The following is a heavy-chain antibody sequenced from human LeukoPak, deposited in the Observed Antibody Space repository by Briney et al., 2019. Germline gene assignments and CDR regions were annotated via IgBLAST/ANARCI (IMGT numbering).Heavy chain of an antibody. D-gene: IGHD1-26*01. CDR1: GFTFSSYG. Sequence: PGRSLRLSCAASGFTFSSYGMHWVRQAPGKGLEWVAVISYDGSNKYYADSVKGRFTISRDNSKNTLYLQVNSLKAEDTAMYYCARDSIYSGSFSSFDLWGQGTLVTVSS. CDR2: ISYDGSNK. V-gene: IGHV3-30*03. J-gene: IGHJ4*02. CDR3: ARDSIYSGSFSSFDL.